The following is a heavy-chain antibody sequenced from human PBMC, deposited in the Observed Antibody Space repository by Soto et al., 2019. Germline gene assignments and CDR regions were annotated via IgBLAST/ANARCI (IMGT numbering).Heavy chain of an antibody. J-gene: IGHJ6*02. Sequence: PSETLSLTCTVSGGSISSGGYYWSWIRQHPGKGLEWIGYIYYSGSTYYNPSLKSRVTISVDTSKNQFSLKLSSVTATDTAVYYCARDQYSRSGSYYPTYYYYYGMDVWGQGTTFTASS. CDR3: ARDQYSRSGSYYPTYYYYYGMDV. V-gene: IGHV4-31*03. CDR1: GGSISSGGYY. D-gene: IGHD3-10*01. CDR2: IYYSGST.